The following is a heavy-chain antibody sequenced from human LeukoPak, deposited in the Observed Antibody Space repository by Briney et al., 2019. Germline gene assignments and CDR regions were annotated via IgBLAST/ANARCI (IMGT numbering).Heavy chain of an antibody. CDR1: GFTFSIYN. Sequence: GGSLRLSCAASGFTFSIYNMHWVRQAPGKGLVWVSRINSDGSSTSYADSVKGRFTISRDNAKNTLYLQMNSLRAEDTAVYYCARDRGSGWYFTSRHQNWFDPWGQGTLVTVSS. CDR3: ARDRGSGWYFTSRHQNWFDP. D-gene: IGHD6-19*01. V-gene: IGHV3-74*01. CDR2: INSDGSST. J-gene: IGHJ5*02.